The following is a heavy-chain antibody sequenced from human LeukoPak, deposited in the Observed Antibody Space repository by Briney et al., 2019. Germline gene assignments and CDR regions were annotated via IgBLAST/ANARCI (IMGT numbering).Heavy chain of an antibody. CDR2: INYLGLRT. Sequence: GGSLRLSCAASGFSFGDSDMNWFRQAPGEGPQWVADINYLGLRTYYADSVKGRFTIARDNSKNMLFLQMDGLRVEDTALYYCAKDPNWEGGYWGQGTLVTVSS. J-gene: IGHJ4*02. CDR3: AKDPNWEGGY. D-gene: IGHD1-26*01. CDR1: GFSFGDSD. V-gene: IGHV3-23*01.